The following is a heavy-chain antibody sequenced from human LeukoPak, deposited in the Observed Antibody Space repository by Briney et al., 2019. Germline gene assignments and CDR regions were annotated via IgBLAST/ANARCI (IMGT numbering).Heavy chain of an antibody. CDR2: ISGSGGST. J-gene: IGHJ4*02. V-gene: IGHV3-23*01. CDR3: AKLLDYDFWSGPDFGY. D-gene: IGHD3-3*01. CDR1: GFTFSSYA. Sequence: GGSLRLSCAASGFTFSSYAMSWVRQAPGKGLEWVSAISGSGGSTYYADSVKGRFTISRDNSKNTLYLQMNSLRAEDTAVYYCAKLLDYDFWSGPDFGYWGQGTLVTVSS.